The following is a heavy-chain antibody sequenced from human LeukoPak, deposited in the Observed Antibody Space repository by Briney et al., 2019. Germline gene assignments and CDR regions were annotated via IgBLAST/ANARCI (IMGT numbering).Heavy chain of an antibody. V-gene: IGHV4-59*12. CDR1: GGSISSYY. CDR2: IYYSGST. J-gene: IGHJ3*01. D-gene: IGHD6-19*01. Sequence: SETLSLTCTVSGGSISSYYWSWIRQPPGKGLEWSGYIYYSGSTNYNPSLKSRVTILVDTSKNQFSLKLSSVTAADTAVYFCARGGAGIAVAPWGQGTMVTVSS. CDR3: ARGGAGIAVAP.